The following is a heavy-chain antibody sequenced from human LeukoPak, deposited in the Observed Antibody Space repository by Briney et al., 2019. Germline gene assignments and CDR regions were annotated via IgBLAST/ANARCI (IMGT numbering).Heavy chain of an antibody. J-gene: IGHJ4*02. CDR3: AKSSYYDASGYYREYYFDS. CDR1: GFTFSSYS. Sequence: GGSLRLSCAASGFTFSSYSMNWVRRAPGKGLEWVSSISSSSNYVFYADSVKGRFTISRDKTKNTLYLQMNSLRAEDTAVYYCAKSSYYDASGYYREYYFDSWGQGTLVTVSS. V-gene: IGHV3-21*04. D-gene: IGHD3-22*01. CDR2: ISSSSNYV.